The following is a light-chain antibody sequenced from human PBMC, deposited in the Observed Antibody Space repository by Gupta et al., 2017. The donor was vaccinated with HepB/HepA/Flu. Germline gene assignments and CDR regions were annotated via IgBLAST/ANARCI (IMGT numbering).Light chain of an antibody. J-gene: IGKJ4*01. CDR1: QPISNY. CDR2: DAS. CDR3: QQRGSWPLT. V-gene: IGKV3-11*01. Sequence: EVVLTQSPATLSLSPGERATLSCRASQPISNYLAWYQQRPGQAPRLLIYDASRRAAGSPARFSGSGSGTDFTLTISSLEPEDFAVYYCQQRGSWPLTFGGGTKVEIK.